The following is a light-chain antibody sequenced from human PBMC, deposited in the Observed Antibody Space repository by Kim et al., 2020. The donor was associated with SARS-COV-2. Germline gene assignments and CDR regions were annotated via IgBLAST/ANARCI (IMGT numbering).Light chain of an antibody. CDR1: QSVSSY. V-gene: IGKV3-11*01. Sequence: EIVLTQSPASLSLSPGERATLSCRASQSVSSYLAWYQKKPGQAPRLLIYDASNRATGIPARFSGSGSGTDFTPTISSLEPEDFAVYYCQQRSNWPPITFGQGTRLEIK. J-gene: IGKJ5*01. CDR3: QQRSNWPPIT. CDR2: DAS.